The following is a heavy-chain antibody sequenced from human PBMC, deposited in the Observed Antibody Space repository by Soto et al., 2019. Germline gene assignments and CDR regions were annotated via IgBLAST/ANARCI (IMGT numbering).Heavy chain of an antibody. J-gene: IGHJ5*02. D-gene: IGHD6-13*01. V-gene: IGHV1-2*02. CDR3: APKALPRHSSTPSLDP. Sequence: ASVKVSCKASGYTFTGYYMHWVRQAPGQGLEWMGWINPNSGGTNYAQKFQGRVTMTRDTSISTAYMELSRLRSDDTAVYYCAPKALPRHSSTPSLDPSGQGLLVSV. CDR1: GYTFTGYY. CDR2: INPNSGGT.